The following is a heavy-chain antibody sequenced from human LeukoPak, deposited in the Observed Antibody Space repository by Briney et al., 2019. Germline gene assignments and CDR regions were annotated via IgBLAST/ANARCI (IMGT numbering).Heavy chain of an antibody. D-gene: IGHD3-10*01. CDR3: ARLGPGGHGEFDY. CDR2: IFYSGGT. J-gene: IGHJ4*02. V-gene: IGHV4-39*07. CDR1: GGSINTPNYY. Sequence: SETLSLTCTVSGGSINTPNYYWGWIRQTPGKGLEWIGNIFYSGGTYYSPSLTSRPTISVDTSKTQFSLKLTSVTAADTAVYYCARLGPGGHGEFDYWGQGTLVTVSS.